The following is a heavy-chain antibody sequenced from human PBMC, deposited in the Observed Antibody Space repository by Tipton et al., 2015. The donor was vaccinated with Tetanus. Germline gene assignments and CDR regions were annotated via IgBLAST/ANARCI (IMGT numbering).Heavy chain of an antibody. CDR1: GASMSSSSYY. D-gene: IGHD4-17*01. CDR3: ARPSTTVTPRAFDV. V-gene: IGHV4-39*01. J-gene: IGHJ3*01. CDR2: IYYSGSS. Sequence: TLSLTCNVSGASMSSSSYYWDWIRQPPGKGLEWIGSIYYSGSSYYNPSLESRVTISLDTSKNRFSLKLTSVTAADAAVYYCARPSTTVTPRAFDVWGQVTIVTASS.